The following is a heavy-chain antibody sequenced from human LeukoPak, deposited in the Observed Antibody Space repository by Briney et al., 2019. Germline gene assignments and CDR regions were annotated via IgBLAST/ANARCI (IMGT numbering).Heavy chain of an antibody. V-gene: IGHV3-23*01. D-gene: IGHD4-23*01. CDR1: EFTYSAYA. CDR2: ISGDGRST. CDR3: ARRYGGWGAFDI. J-gene: IGHJ3*02. Sequence: GGSLRLSCAASEFTYSAYAMSWVRQAPGKGLEWVSTISGDGRSTFYADSVKGRFTISRDDSKTTLFLQMNSLRAEDTAIYYCARRYGGWGAFDIWGQGSVVTVSS.